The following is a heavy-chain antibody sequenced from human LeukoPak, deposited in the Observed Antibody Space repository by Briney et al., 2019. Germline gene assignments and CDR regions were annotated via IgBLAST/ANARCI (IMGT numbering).Heavy chain of an antibody. CDR1: GGSVSSYY. D-gene: IGHD4-23*01. J-gene: IGHJ4*02. V-gene: IGHV4-59*02. Sequence: PSETLSLTCTVSGGSVSSYYWSWIRQPPGKGLEWIGYIYYSGSTNYNPSLKSRVTISVDTSKNQFSLKLSSVTAADTAVYYCAREERDGGNLDYWGQGTLVTVSS. CDR2: IYYSGST. CDR3: AREERDGGNLDY.